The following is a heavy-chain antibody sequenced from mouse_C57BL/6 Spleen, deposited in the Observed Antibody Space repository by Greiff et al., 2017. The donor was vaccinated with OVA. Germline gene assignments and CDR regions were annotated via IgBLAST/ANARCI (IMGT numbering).Heavy chain of an antibody. Sequence: EVKLMESGGGLVQPGGSLKLSCAASGFTFSDYYMYWVRQTPEKRLEWVAYISNGGGSTYYPDTVKGRFTISRDNAKNTLYLQMSRLKSEDTAMYYCARQTAQAWFAYWGQGTLVTVSA. D-gene: IGHD3-2*02. CDR1: GFTFSDYY. CDR3: ARQTAQAWFAY. J-gene: IGHJ3*01. V-gene: IGHV5-12*01. CDR2: ISNGGGST.